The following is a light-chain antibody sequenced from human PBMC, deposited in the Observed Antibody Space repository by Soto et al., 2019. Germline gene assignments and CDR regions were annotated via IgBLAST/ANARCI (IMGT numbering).Light chain of an antibody. CDR3: QQYGSTPSWT. Sequence: ETVLTQSPGTLSLSPGESATLSCRASQSVTSTNLAWYHQKPGQAPRLLIYNAAVRATGIPDKFSGSGSGTDFSLTVSRLEPADFAVDYCQQYGSTPSWTFGQGTKVEIK. CDR2: NAA. CDR1: QSVTSTN. V-gene: IGKV3-20*01. J-gene: IGKJ1*01.